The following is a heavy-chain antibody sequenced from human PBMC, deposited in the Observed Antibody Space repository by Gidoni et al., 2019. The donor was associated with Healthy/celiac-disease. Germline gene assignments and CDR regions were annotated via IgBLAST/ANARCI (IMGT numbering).Heavy chain of an antibody. CDR2: ISWNSGSI. CDR3: ANLWGDYYYYGMDV. J-gene: IGHJ6*02. Sequence: VSGISWNSGSIGYADYVKGRFTISRDNAKNSLYLQMNSLRAEDTALYYCANLWGDYYYYGMDVWGQGTTVTVSS. D-gene: IGHD3-16*01. V-gene: IGHV3-9*01.